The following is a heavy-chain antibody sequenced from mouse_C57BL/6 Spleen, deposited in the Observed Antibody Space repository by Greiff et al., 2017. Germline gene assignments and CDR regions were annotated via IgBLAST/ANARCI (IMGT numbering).Heavy chain of an antibody. D-gene: IGHD1-1*01. CDR3: ARDGTTIVPSWFAY. Sequence: EVQVVESGGGLVKPGGSLKLSCAASGFTFSSYAMSWVRQTPDKRLEWVATISDGGSYTYYPDNVKGRFTISRDNAKNNLYLQMSHLKSEDTAMYYCARDGTTIVPSWFAYWGQGTTLTVSS. J-gene: IGHJ2*01. CDR2: ISDGGSYT. V-gene: IGHV5-4*01. CDR1: GFTFSSYA.